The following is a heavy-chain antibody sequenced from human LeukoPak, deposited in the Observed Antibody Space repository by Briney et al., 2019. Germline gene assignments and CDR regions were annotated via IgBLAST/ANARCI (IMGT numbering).Heavy chain of an antibody. V-gene: IGHV1-2*02. CDR2: INPNSGGT. CDR1: GGTFSSYA. CDR3: ARDKFREGSGYSS. Sequence: ASVKVSCKASGGTFSSYAISWVRQAPGQGLEWMGWINPNSGGTNYAQKFQGRVTMTRDTSISTAYMELSRLRSDDTAVYYCARDKFREGSGYSSWGQGTLVTVSS. D-gene: IGHD6-19*01. J-gene: IGHJ5*02.